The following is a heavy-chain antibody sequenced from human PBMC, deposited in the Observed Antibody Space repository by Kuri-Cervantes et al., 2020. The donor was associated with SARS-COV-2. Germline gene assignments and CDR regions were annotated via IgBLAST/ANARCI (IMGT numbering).Heavy chain of an antibody. D-gene: IGHD4-11*01. Sequence: SETLSLTCAVYGYSISSGYYWGWIRQPPGKGLEWIGSIYHSGSTYYNPSLKSRVTISVDTSKNQFSLKLSSVTAADTAVYHCARDPTGLQYYFDYWGQGTLVTVSS. V-gene: IGHV4-38-2*02. CDR3: ARDPTGLQYYFDY. CDR2: IYHSGST. J-gene: IGHJ4*02. CDR1: GYSISSGYY.